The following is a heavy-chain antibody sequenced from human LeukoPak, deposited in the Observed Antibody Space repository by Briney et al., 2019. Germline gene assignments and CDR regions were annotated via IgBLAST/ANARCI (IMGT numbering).Heavy chain of an antibody. CDR2: IQSKTDGGKT. D-gene: IGHD3-3*02. J-gene: IGHJ4*02. V-gene: IGHV3-15*07. CDR3: TTGIRGD. Sequence: GGSLRLSCAASGFIVTNAWMNWVRQAPGKGLEWVGRIQSKTDGGKTDYAAPVKGRFTISKDDSKNTLYLQMNSLKTEDTAIYYCTTGIRGDWGQGTLVTVSS. CDR1: GFIVTNAW.